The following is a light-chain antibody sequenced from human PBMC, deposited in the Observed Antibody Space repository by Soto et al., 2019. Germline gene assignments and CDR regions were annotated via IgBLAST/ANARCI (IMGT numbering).Light chain of an antibody. V-gene: IGKV3-20*01. J-gene: IGKJ1*01. Sequence: DIVLTQSPGTLSLSPGQRATLSCWASQSVVSSHIAWYQQKPGQAPRILIYGASSRATGIPARYSGSGSGTYCTLSSSGLDPEDSAVYYCQQYEIAPKTFGQGTRVEIK. CDR1: QSVVSSH. CDR2: GAS. CDR3: QQYEIAPKT.